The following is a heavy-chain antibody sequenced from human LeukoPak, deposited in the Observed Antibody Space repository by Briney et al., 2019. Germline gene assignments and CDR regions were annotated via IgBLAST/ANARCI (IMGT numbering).Heavy chain of an antibody. CDR2: ISSSGSTI. D-gene: IGHD6-6*01. V-gene: IGHV3-11*04. Sequence: GGSLRLSCVASGFTFSDYYMSWIRQAPGKGLEWVSYISSSGSTIYYADSVKGRYTISRDNAKNSLYLQMNSLRAEDTAVYYCASSRARHNFDYWGQGTLVTVSS. CDR3: ASSRARHNFDY. J-gene: IGHJ4*02. CDR1: GFTFSDYY.